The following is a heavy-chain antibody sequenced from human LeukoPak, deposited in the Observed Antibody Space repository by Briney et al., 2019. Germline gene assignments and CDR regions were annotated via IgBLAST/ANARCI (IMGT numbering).Heavy chain of an antibody. D-gene: IGHD3-22*01. J-gene: IGHJ4*02. V-gene: IGHV3-23*01. CDR3: AKDRTYDSSVKSFYFDY. CDR2: ISGSGGST. CDR1: GFTFSSYA. Sequence: GGSLRLSCAASGFTFSSYAMSWVRQAPGKGLEWVSAISGSGGSTYYADSVKGRFTISRDNSKNTLYLQMNSLRAEDTAVYYCAKDRTYDSSVKSFYFDYWGQGTLVIVSS.